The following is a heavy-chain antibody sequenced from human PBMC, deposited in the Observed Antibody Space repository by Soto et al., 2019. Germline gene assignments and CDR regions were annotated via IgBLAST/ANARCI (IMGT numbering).Heavy chain of an antibody. Sequence: GGSLRLSCAASGFTFSSYAMSWVRQAPGKGLEWVSAISGSGGSTYYADSVKGRFTISRDNSKNTLYLQMNSLRAEDTAVYYCAKGRDCSGGSCCFDYWGQGTLVTVSS. CDR2: ISGSGGST. CDR3: AKGRDCSGGSCCFDY. V-gene: IGHV3-23*01. J-gene: IGHJ4*02. CDR1: GFTFSSYA. D-gene: IGHD2-15*01.